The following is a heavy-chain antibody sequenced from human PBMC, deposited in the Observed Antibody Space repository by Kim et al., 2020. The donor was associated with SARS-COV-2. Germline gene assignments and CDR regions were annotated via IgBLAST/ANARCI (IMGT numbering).Heavy chain of an antibody. CDR3: ARGPARYDFFSGWFFDL. CDR2: IYYSGST. J-gene: IGHJ2*01. CDR1: GGSVSSGRYY. Sequence: SETLSLTCTVSGGSVSSGRYYWSWIRQPPGKGLEWIGFIYYSGSTNSNPSLKSRVTISIDTSKNHFSLKLSSLTAADTAIYYCARGPARYDFFSGWFFDLWGRGTLVTVSS. D-gene: IGHD3-3*01. V-gene: IGHV4-61*03.